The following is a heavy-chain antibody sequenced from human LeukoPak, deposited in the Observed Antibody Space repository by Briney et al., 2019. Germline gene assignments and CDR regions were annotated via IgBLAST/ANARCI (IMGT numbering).Heavy chain of an antibody. J-gene: IGHJ4*02. CDR3: AKAAAVPIPPIDY. CDR2: ISYDGSNK. Sequence: GRSLRLSCAASGFTFSSYGMHWVRQAPGKGLEWVAVISYDGSNKYYADSVKGRFTISRDNSQNTLYLQMNSLRAEDTAVYYCAKAAAVPIPPIDYWGQGTLVTVSS. D-gene: IGHD6-13*01. CDR1: GFTFSSYG. V-gene: IGHV3-30*18.